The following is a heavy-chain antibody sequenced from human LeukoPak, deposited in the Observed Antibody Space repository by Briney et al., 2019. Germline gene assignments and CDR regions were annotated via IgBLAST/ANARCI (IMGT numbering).Heavy chain of an antibody. J-gene: IGHJ4*02. CDR1: GYTFTSYD. CDR2: INPSGGST. D-gene: IGHD5-24*01. CDR3: ASVEMATLLDY. Sequence: ASVKVSCKASGYTFTSYDINWVRQAPGQGLEWMGIINPSGGSTSYAQKFQGRVTMTRDTSTSTVYMELSSLRSEDTAVYYCASVEMATLLDYWGQGTLVTVSS. V-gene: IGHV1-46*01.